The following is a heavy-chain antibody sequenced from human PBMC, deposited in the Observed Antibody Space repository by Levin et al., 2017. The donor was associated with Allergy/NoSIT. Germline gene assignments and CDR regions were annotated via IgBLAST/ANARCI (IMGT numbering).Heavy chain of an antibody. CDR1: GGSISSSSYY. Sequence: SETLSLTCTVSGGSISSSSYYWGWIRQPPGKGLEWIGSIYYSGSTYYNPSLKSRVTISVDTSKNQFSLKLSSVTAADTAVYYCARDPARIAARGYWGQGTLVTVSS. J-gene: IGHJ4*02. CDR2: IYYSGST. V-gene: IGHV4-39*07. D-gene: IGHD6-13*01. CDR3: ARDPARIAARGY.